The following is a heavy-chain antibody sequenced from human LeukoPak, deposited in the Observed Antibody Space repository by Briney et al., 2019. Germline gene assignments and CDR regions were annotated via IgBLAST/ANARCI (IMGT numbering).Heavy chain of an antibody. CDR2: IYTSGST. V-gene: IGHV4-61*02. Sequence: SETLSLTCTVSGGSNSSGSYYWSWIRQPAGKGLEWIGRIYTSGSTNYNPSLKSRVTISVDTSKNQFSLKLSSVTAADTAVYYCARSGFWSGYWGDNWFDPWGQGTLVTVSS. CDR1: GGSNSSGSYY. D-gene: IGHD3-3*01. CDR3: ARSGFWSGYWGDNWFDP. J-gene: IGHJ5*02.